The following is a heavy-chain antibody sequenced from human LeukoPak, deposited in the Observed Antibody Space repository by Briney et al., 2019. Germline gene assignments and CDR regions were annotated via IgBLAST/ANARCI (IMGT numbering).Heavy chain of an antibody. Sequence: GASVKVSCKASGYTFTGYYMHWVRQAPGQGLEWMGWINPNSGGTNYAQKFQGRVTMTRDTSISTAYMELSRLRSDDTAVYYCARGAPIVGATTTRPYWGQGTLVTVSS. J-gene: IGHJ4*02. CDR3: ARGAPIVGATTTRPY. CDR1: GYTFTGYY. D-gene: IGHD1-26*01. V-gene: IGHV1-2*02. CDR2: INPNSGGT.